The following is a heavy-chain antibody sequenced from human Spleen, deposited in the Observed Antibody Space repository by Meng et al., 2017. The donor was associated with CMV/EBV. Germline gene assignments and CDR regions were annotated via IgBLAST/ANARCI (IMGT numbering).Heavy chain of an antibody. J-gene: IGHJ6*02. CDR2: ISSGSDYI. V-gene: IGHV3-21*01. CDR3: ARSYRTIGRRLVGMDV. CDR1: FTFISYS. D-gene: IGHD6-19*01. Sequence: FTFISYSMNWVRQAPGKGLEWVSSISSGSDYIYYADSLEGRFTISRDNAKMSLYLQMNSLRVEDTAVYYCARSYRTIGRRLVGMDVWGQGTTVTVSS.